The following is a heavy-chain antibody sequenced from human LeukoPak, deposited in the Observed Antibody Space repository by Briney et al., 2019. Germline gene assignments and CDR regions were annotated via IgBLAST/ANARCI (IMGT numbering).Heavy chain of an antibody. D-gene: IGHD6-19*01. J-gene: IGHJ4*02. CDR1: GFTFSNYP. Sequence: GGPLRLSFPPSGFTFSNYPLTWVGQPPGRGLDGVSTISGGGITTYYADSAKGRFTISRDNSKNTMFLQMNSLRADDTAVYYCPRQSYASGWNPFDYWGQGILVTVSS. CDR2: ISGGGITT. CDR3: PRQSYASGWNPFDY. V-gene: IGHV3-23*01.